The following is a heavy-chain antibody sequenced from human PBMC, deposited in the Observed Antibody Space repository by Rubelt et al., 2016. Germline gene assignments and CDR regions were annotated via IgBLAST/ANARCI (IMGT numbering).Heavy chain of an antibody. CDR2: IYYSGST. CDR1: GGSISSYY. CDR3: ARLYYDILTGYYNYFDY. Sequence: QVQLQESGPGLVKPSETLSLTCTVSGGSISSYYWSWIRQPPGKGLEWIGYIYYSGSTNYNPSLKSRVTISVDTSKNQFSLKLSSVTAADTAVYYCARLYYDILTGYYNYFDYWGQGTLVTVSS. J-gene: IGHJ4*02. V-gene: IGHV4-59*01. D-gene: IGHD3-9*01.